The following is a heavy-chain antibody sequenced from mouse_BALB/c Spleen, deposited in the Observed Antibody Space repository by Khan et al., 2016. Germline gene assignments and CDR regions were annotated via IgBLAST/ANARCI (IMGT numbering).Heavy chain of an antibody. D-gene: IGHD2-1*01. CDR1: GISITTGNYR. V-gene: IGHV3-5*02. CDR2: IYYSGTN. CDR3: SRDDGNFYYAMDY. J-gene: IGHJ4*01. Sequence: EVQLQESGPGLVKPSQTVSLTCTVTGISITTGNYRWSWIRQFPENKLEWIGYIYYSGTNTYNPSLTSRTTITRDTSKNQFFLEMNSLTAEDTATYYCSRDDGNFYYAMDYWGQGTSVTVSS.